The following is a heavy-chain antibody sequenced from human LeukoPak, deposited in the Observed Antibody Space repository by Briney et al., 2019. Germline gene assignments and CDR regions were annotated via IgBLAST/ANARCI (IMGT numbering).Heavy chain of an antibody. CDR3: ARDRSAAETVDY. D-gene: IGHD6-13*01. Sequence: GGSLRLSCAASGFIFSSYSMNWVRQAPGKGLEWVSSISSSSSYIYYADSVKGRFTISRDNAKNSLYLQMNSLRAEDTAVYYCARDRSAAETVDYWGQGTLVTVSS. J-gene: IGHJ4*02. V-gene: IGHV3-21*01. CDR1: GFIFSSYS. CDR2: ISSSSSYI.